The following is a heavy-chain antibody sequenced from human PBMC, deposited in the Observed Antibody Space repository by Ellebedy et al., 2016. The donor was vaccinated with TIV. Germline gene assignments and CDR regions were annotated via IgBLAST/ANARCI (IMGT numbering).Heavy chain of an antibody. J-gene: IGHJ3*02. Sequence: AASVKVSCKASGYTFTSYGISWVRQAPGQGLEWMGWISAYNGNTNYAQKLQGRVTMTRNTSISTAYMELSSLRSEDTAVYYCARGRCSGGSCYSDDAFDIWGQGTMVTVSS. CDR3: ARGRCSGGSCYSDDAFDI. D-gene: IGHD2-15*01. CDR1: GYTFTSYG. CDR2: ISAYNGNT. V-gene: IGHV1-18*01.